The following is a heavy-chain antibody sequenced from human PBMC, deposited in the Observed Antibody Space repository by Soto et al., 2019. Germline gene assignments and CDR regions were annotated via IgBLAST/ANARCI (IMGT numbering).Heavy chain of an antibody. Sequence: QVQLQESGPGLVKPSETLSLTCTVSGGSISSYYWSWIRQPPGKGLEWIGYIYYTGLSNSNPSLNGLVTMSVDTSKNQFSLKLSSVTAADTSVYYCASHSSHWPFFDFWGQGTLVTVSS. CDR2: IYYTGLS. D-gene: IGHD6-13*01. CDR3: ASHSSHWPFFDF. J-gene: IGHJ4*02. V-gene: IGHV4-59*01. CDR1: GGSISSYY.